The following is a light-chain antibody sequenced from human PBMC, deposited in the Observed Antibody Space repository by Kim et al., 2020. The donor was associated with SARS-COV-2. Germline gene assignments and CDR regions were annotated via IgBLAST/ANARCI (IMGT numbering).Light chain of an antibody. CDR3: QKYNNWPRT. V-gene: IGKV3-15*01. CDR1: QSVSNN. J-gene: IGKJ1*01. CDR2: GAS. Sequence: EMVMTQSPATLSLSPGERATLSCRASQSVSNNVAWYQQKPGQAPRLLISGASTRATGIPARFSGSGSGTEFTLTISSLQSEDFAVYYCQKYNNWPRTFGPGTKVDIK.